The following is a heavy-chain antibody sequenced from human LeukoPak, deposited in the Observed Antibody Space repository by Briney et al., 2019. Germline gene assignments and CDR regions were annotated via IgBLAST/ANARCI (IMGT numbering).Heavy chain of an antibody. J-gene: IGHJ6*02. Sequence: GGSLRLSCAASGFTVSSNYMSWVRQAPGKGLEWVSVIYSGGSTYYADSVKGRFTISRDNSKNTLYLQMNSLRAEDTAVYYCARAGTTGSDYYYGMDVWGQGTTVTVSS. CDR1: GFTVSSNY. CDR3: ARAGTTGSDYYYGMDV. V-gene: IGHV3-66*01. CDR2: IYSGGST. D-gene: IGHD1-1*01.